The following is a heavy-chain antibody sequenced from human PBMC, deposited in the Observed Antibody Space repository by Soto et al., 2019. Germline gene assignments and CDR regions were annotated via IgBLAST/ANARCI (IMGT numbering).Heavy chain of an antibody. V-gene: IGHV5-10-1*01. J-gene: IGHJ6*02. CDR2: LDPSDSYT. CDR3: ARRARYYDSSGYYHRYYYYYGMDV. CDR1: GYRFTSYW. Sequence: GESLKISCKGSGYRFTSYWISWVRQMPGKGLDWMGSLDPSDSYTNYRPSFQGHVTISADKSISTAYLQWSSLKASDTAMYYCARRARYYDSSGYYHRYYYYYGMDVWGQGTTVTVSS. D-gene: IGHD3-22*01.